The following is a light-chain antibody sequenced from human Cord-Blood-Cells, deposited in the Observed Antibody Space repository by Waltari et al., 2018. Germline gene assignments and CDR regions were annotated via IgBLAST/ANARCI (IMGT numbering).Light chain of an antibody. CDR1: KLGDQS. CDR3: QAWDSSTAV. Sequence: SYELTQPPSVSVSPGQTASITCSGDKLGDQSACWYQQKPGQSPVRVSYQASKRPSGIPERFSGSNSGNTATLTISGTQAMDEADYYCQAWDSSTAVFGTGTKVTVL. V-gene: IGLV3-1*01. J-gene: IGLJ1*01. CDR2: QAS.